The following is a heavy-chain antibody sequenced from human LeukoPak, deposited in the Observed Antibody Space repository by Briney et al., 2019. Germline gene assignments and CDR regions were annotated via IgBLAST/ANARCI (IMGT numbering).Heavy chain of an antibody. Sequence: GASVKVSCKASGYTFTGYYIQWVRQAPGQGLEWMGRINPSSGVTFSTQRFQGRVTMTRDTSINTAYMELSRLTFDDTAIYYCASRAGDSAPFGFWGQGTLVIVSS. CDR1: GYTFTGYY. CDR3: ASRAGDSAPFGF. V-gene: IGHV1-2*06. D-gene: IGHD4-17*01. CDR2: INPSSGVT. J-gene: IGHJ4*02.